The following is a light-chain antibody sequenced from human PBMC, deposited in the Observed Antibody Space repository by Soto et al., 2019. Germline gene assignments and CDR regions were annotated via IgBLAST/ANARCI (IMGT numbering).Light chain of an antibody. Sequence: EVVMTQSPATLSVSPGERATLSCRASQSLSSNLAWYQQKPGQAPRLLIYGASTRATGIPARFSGSGSGTEFTLTISSLQSEAFAVYYCQQYNDWPWTFGQGTKVEIK. CDR2: GAS. V-gene: IGKV3-15*01. J-gene: IGKJ1*01. CDR3: QQYNDWPWT. CDR1: QSLSSN.